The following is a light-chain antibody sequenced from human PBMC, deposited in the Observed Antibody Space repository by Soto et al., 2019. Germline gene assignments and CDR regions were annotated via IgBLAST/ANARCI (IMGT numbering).Light chain of an antibody. Sequence: VLTQSPGTLSLSPGERATLSCRASERISSNFLAWYQQRPGQAPRLLIYGASTRASGIPDRFSGSGSGTDFALTISRLEPGDFAVYYCQQYGTSPFIFGPGTTVEIK. V-gene: IGKV3-20*01. CDR2: GAS. CDR3: QQYGTSPFI. CDR1: ERISSNF. J-gene: IGKJ3*01.